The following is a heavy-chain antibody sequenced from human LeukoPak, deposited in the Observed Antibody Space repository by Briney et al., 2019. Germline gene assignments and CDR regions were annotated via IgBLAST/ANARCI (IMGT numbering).Heavy chain of an antibody. D-gene: IGHD5-24*01. CDR2: IYSGGST. CDR3: AKAFRDGYNYPFDY. V-gene: IGHV3-53*05. J-gene: IGHJ4*02. Sequence: GGSLRLSCAASGFTVSSNYMSWVRQAPGKGLEWVSVIYSGGSTYYADSVKGRFTISRDNIKNSLYLQMNSLKTEDTALYYCAKAFRDGYNYPFDYWGQGTLVTVSS. CDR1: GFTVSSNY.